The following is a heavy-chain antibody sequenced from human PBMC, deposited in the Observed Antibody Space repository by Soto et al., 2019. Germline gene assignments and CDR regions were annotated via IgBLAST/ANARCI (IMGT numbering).Heavy chain of an antibody. J-gene: IGHJ4*02. CDR3: ARGGGVTATFDY. V-gene: IGHV4-61*01. CDR2: IYYSGGT. CDR1: GGSVSSGSYY. D-gene: IGHD5-18*01. Sequence: ASETLSLTCTVSGGSVSSGSYYWSWIRQPPGKGLEWIGYIYYSGGTNYSPSLKSRVTISVDTSKNQFSLKLSSVTAADTAVYYCARGGGVTATFDYWGQGTLVTVSS.